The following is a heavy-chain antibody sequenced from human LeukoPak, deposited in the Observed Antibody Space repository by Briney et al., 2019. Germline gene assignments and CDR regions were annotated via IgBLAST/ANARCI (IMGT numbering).Heavy chain of an antibody. CDR2: IKQDGSVK. CDR1: GFTFSSYW. CDR3: ASSRLSSSMDV. J-gene: IGHJ6*02. D-gene: IGHD3-16*02. V-gene: IGHV3-7*01. Sequence: GGSLRLSCAASGFTFSSYWMSWVRQAPGKGLEWVANIKQDGSVKYYVDSVKGRFTISRDNAKNSLYLQMNSLRAEDTAVYYCASSRLSSSMDVWGQGTTVTVSS.